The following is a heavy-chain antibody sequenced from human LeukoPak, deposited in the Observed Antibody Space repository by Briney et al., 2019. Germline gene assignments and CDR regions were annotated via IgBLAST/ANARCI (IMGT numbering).Heavy chain of an antibody. CDR2: ISYDGSNK. J-gene: IGHJ4*02. V-gene: IGHV3-30*18. D-gene: IGHD5-18*01. CDR1: GFTFSSYA. Sequence: GGSLRLSCAASGFTFSSYAMSWVRQAPGKGLEWVAVISYDGSNKYYADSVKGRFTISRDNSKNTLYLQMNSLRAEDTAVYYCAKVAVPDTAMVEKEIIDYWGQGTLVTVSS. CDR3: AKVAVPDTAMVEKEIIDY.